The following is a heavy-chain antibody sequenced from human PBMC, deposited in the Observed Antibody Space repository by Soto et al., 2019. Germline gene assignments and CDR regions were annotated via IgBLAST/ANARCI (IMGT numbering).Heavy chain of an antibody. J-gene: IGHJ6*02. Sequence: ASVKVSCKASGYTFTSYGISWVRQAPGQGLEWMGWISAYNGNTNYAQKLQGRVTMTTDTSTSTAYMELRSLRSDDTAVYYCARADRSIFGVVIIRSGMDVWGQGTTVPVSS. CDR1: GYTFTSYG. CDR2: ISAYNGNT. D-gene: IGHD3-3*01. CDR3: ARADRSIFGVVIIRSGMDV. V-gene: IGHV1-18*01.